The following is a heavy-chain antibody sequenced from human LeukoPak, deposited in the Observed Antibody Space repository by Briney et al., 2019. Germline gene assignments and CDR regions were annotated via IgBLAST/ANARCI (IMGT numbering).Heavy chain of an antibody. CDR1: GGSISSGGYY. Sequence: PSQTLSLTCTVSGGSISSGGYYWSWIRQHPGKGLEWIGYIYYSGSTYYNPSLKSRVTISVDTSKNQFSLKLSSVTAADTAVYYCAGGRRVVGATADLDYWGQGTLVTVSS. J-gene: IGHJ4*02. CDR2: IYYSGST. CDR3: AGGRRVVGATADLDY. D-gene: IGHD1-26*01. V-gene: IGHV4-31*03.